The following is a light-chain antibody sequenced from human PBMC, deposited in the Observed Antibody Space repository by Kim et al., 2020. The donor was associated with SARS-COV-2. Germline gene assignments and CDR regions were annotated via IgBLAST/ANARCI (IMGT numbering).Light chain of an antibody. CDR3: QAWDSSPAV. CDR1: NLGDKY. V-gene: IGLV3-1*01. CDR2: QDS. J-gene: IGLJ3*02. Sequence: SVSPGQTASITCPGDNLGDKYACWYQQKPGQSPVLVIYQDSKRPSGNPERFSGSNSENTATLTISGTQTMDEADYYCQAWDSSPAVFGGGTQLTVL.